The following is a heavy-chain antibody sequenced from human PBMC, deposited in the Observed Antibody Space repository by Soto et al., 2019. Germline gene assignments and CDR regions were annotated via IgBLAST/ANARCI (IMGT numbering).Heavy chain of an antibody. CDR3: AREGPDCSSTSCYLIGYYYYYYMDV. CDR1: GFTFSSYS. D-gene: IGHD2-2*01. CDR2: ISSSSSYI. J-gene: IGHJ6*03. Sequence: GGSLRLSCAASGFTFSSYSMNWVRQAPGKGLEWVSSISSSSSYIYYADSVKGRFTISRDNAKNSLYLQMNSLRAEDTAVYYCAREGPDCSSTSCYLIGYYYYYYMDVWGKGTTVTVSS. V-gene: IGHV3-21*01.